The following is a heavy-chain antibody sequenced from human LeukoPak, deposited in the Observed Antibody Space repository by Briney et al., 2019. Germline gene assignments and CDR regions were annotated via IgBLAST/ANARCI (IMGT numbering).Heavy chain of an antibody. CDR1: GSSFTNYW. D-gene: IGHD5-18*01. CDR2: IYPGDSDT. J-gene: IGHJ4*02. Sequence: GASLKISCKGSGSSFTNYWIGWVRQMTGKGLEWMGIIYPGDSDTRYSPSFQGQVTISADKSISTAYLQWSSLKASDTAMYYCARGGGYNYGTFDYWGQGTLVTVSS. V-gene: IGHV5-51*01. CDR3: ARGGGYNYGTFDY.